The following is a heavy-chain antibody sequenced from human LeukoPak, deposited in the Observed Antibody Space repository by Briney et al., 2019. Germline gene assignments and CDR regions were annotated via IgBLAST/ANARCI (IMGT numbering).Heavy chain of an antibody. CDR3: ARGSRELYYFDY. CDR1: GGSISSYY. V-gene: IGHV4-59*08. Sequence: PSETLSLTCTVSGGSISSYYWSWIRQTPGKGLEWIGDIYYSGSTNYNPSLKSRVTISVDTSKNQFSLKLSSVTAADTAVYYCARGSRELYYFDYWGQGTLVTVSS. D-gene: IGHD1-7*01. J-gene: IGHJ4*02. CDR2: IYYSGST.